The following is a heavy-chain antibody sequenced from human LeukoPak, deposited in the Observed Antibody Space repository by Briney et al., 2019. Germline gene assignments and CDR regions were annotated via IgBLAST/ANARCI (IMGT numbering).Heavy chain of an antibody. CDR1: GGSISSGSYY. CDR3: AREQQRNYYYMDV. V-gene: IGHV4-61*02. D-gene: IGHD6-13*01. CDR2: IYTSGST. Sequence: SETLSLTCTVSGGSISSGSYYWSWIRQPAGKGLEWIGRIYTSGSTNYNPSLKSRVTISVDTSKNQFSLKLSSVTAADTAVYYCAREQQRNYYYMDVWGKGTTVTVSS. J-gene: IGHJ6*03.